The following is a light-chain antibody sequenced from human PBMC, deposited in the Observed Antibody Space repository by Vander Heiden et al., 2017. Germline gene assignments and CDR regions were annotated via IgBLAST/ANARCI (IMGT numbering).Light chain of an antibody. CDR2: GNS. V-gene: IGLV1-40*01. CDR3: QSYDSSLSGYVV. CDR1: SSNIGAGYD. J-gene: IGLJ2*01. Sequence: QSVLTQPPSVSGAPGQRVTISCTGSSSNIGAGYDVHWYQQLPGTAPKLLIYGNSNRPSGVPDRFSGSKSGTSASLAITGLQAEDEADYYCQSYDSSLSGYVVFGGGTELTVI.